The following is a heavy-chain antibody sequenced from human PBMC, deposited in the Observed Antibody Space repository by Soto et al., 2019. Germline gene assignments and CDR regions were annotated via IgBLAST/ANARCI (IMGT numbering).Heavy chain of an antibody. CDR2: IIPIFGTA. D-gene: IGHD3-22*01. CDR3: ARGAGSSGKAFDY. V-gene: IGHV1-69*13. CDR1: GGTFSSYA. Sequence: SVKVSCKASGGTFSSYAISWVRQAPGRGLEWMGGIIPIFGTANYAQKFQGRVTITADESASTAYMELSSLRSEDTAVYYCARGAGSSGKAFDYWGQGTLVTVSS. J-gene: IGHJ4*02.